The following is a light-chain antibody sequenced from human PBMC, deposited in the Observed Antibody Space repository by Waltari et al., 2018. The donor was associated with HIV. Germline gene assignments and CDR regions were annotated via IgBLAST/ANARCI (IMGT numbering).Light chain of an antibody. CDR1: QSVLYSSSSKND. CDR3: QQYYSLPFT. CDR2: WAS. Sequence: DIVMTQSPDSLVVSLGERATINCKSSQSVLYSSSSKNDLAWYKQKPGQSPKLLIYWASTRESGVPDRFSGGGSGTDFTLTISSLQAEDVAVYYCQQYYSLPFTFGPGTKVDIK. J-gene: IGKJ3*01. V-gene: IGKV4-1*01.